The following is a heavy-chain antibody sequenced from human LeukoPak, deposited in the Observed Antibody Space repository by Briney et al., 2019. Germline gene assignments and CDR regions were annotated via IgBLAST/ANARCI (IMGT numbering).Heavy chain of an antibody. CDR3: ARDPGYSYGTRFDY. CDR2: ISGSGGST. CDR1: GFTFSSYA. Sequence: PGGSLRLSCAASGFTFSSYAMSWVRQAPGKGLEWVSAISGSGGSTYYADSVKGRFTISRDNSKNTLYLQMNSLRAEDTAVYYCARDPGYSYGTRFDYWGQGTLVTVSS. J-gene: IGHJ4*02. D-gene: IGHD5-18*01. V-gene: IGHV3-23*01.